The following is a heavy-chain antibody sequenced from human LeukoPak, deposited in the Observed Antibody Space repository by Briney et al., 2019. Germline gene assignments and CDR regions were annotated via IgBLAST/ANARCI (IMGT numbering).Heavy chain of an antibody. J-gene: IGHJ2*01. D-gene: IGHD1-26*01. CDR2: ISYDGSNK. CDR3: ARVPSGSYYSFDL. V-gene: IGHV3-30*04. Sequence: GGSLSLSCAASGFTFISYAMHWVRQAPGKGLEWVAVISYDGSNKYYADSVKGRFTISRDNSKNTLYLQMNSLRAEDTAVYYCARVPSGSYYSFDLWGRGALVTVSS. CDR1: GFTFISYA.